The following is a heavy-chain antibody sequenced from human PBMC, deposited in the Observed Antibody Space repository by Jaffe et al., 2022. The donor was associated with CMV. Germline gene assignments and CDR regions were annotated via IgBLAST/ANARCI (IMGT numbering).Heavy chain of an antibody. CDR3: TTAEYTSGWTVDN. J-gene: IGHJ4*02. V-gene: IGHV3-15*01. Sequence: EVQLVESGGGLVKPGGSLRLSCAASGFSFNNAWMSWVRQAPGKGLEWVGRMKSKIEGGTIDYAAPVKGRFTISRDDSKNTLYLQMNSLKTEDTAVYYCTTAEYTSGWTVDNWGQGTLVTVSS. CDR1: GFSFNNAW. CDR2: MKSKIEGGTI. D-gene: IGHD6-19*01.